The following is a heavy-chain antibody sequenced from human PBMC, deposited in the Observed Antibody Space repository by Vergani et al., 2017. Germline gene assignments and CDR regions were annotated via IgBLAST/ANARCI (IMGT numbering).Heavy chain of an antibody. D-gene: IGHD2-21*02. J-gene: IGHJ4*02. V-gene: IGHV1-18*01. CDR1: GYTFTSYG. Sequence: QVQLVQSGAEVKKPGASVKVSCQASGYTFTSYGISWVRQAPGQGLEWMGWISAYNGNTNYAQKLQGRVTMTTDTSTSTAYMGLRSLRSEDTAVYYCARDKGDNVADLFDYWGQGTLVTVSS. CDR2: ISAYNGNT. CDR3: ARDKGDNVADLFDY.